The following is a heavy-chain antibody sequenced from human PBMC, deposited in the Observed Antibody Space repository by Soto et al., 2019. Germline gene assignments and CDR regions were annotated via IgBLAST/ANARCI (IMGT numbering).Heavy chain of an antibody. V-gene: IGHV3-23*01. CDR1: GFTFSSYA. CDR3: AKEAPIVVVVAVIHGGMDV. CDR2: ISGSGGST. Sequence: EVQLLESGGGLVQPGGSLRLSCAASGFTFSSYAMSWVRQAPGKGLEWVSVISGSGGSTYYADSVKGRFTISRDNSKNKLYLQMNSLRAEDTAVYYCAKEAPIVVVVAVIHGGMDVWGQGTTVTVSS. J-gene: IGHJ6*02. D-gene: IGHD2-15*01.